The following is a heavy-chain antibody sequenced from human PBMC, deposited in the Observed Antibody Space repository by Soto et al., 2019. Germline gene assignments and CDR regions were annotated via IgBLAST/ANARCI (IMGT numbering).Heavy chain of an antibody. J-gene: IGHJ4*02. V-gene: IGHV4-31*02. CDR3: ARATGTLRSRNCDY. Sequence: PSETRSLTWSVSGGSISTVVHYWTWIRQPPGKGLEWIGSIYHTGSTYYSKSLRSRLTMSVDTSKSQFSLRLSSATAADTAVYYCARATGTLRSRNCDYWGQGSLVTVSS. D-gene: IGHD1-1*01. CDR1: GGSISTVVHY. CDR2: IYHTGST.